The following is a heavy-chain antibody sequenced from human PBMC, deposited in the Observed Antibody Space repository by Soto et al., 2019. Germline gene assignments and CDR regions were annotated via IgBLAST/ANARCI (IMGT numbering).Heavy chain of an antibody. CDR1: GGSISSYY. CDR2: IYYSGST. CDR3: ARRWGGTFDD. J-gene: IGHJ4*02. V-gene: IGHV4-59*01. D-gene: IGHD2-21*01. Sequence: QVQLQESGPGLVKPSETLSLTCTVSGGSISSYYWSWIRQPPGKGLEWIGYIYYSGSTTYKPSLKSPVTISVDTSNNQFSLKLSSVTAADTAVYYCARRWGGTFDDWGQGTLVTVSS.